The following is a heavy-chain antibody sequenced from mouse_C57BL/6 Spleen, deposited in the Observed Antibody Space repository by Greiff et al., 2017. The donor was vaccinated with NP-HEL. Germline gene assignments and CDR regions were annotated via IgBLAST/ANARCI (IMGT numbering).Heavy chain of an antibody. D-gene: IGHD1-1*01. J-gene: IGHJ4*01. CDR1: GYTFTSYG. V-gene: IGHV1-81*01. CDR2: IYPRSGNT. Sequence: VQLQQSGAELARPGASVKLSCKASGYTFTSYGISWVKQRTGQGLEWIGEIYPRSGNTYYNEKFKGKATLTADKSSSTAYMELRSRTSEDSAVFFCTRSRDSRYPDALDNWAQGTSVTDSS. CDR3: TRSRDSRYPDALDN.